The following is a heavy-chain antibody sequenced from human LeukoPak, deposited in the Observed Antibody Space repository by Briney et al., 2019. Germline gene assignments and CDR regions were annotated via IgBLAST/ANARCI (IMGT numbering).Heavy chain of an antibody. CDR3: AREHYSQTLNWFDP. V-gene: IGHV4-31*03. CDR1: GGSISSGGYY. D-gene: IGHD3-10*01. J-gene: IGHJ5*02. CDR2: IYYSGST. Sequence: PSETLSLTCTVSGGSISSGGYYWSWIRQHPGKGLEWIGYIYYSGSTYYNPSLKSRVTISVDTSKNQFSLKLSSVTAADTAVYYCAREHYSQTLNWFDPWGQGTLVTVSS.